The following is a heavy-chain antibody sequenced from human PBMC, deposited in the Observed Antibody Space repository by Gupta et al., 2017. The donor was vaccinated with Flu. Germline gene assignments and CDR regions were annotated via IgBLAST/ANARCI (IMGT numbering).Heavy chain of an antibody. V-gene: IGHV4-4*07. Sequence: QVQLQGSGPGLVQPSETLSLTCPVPGGSISSYYWTWIRQPAGKGLVWSGRIYTSGSTHYNPSLKSRVTMSVDTSKNQFSLKLSSVTAADTAVYYCARGSGSYFDYWGQGTLVTVSS. CDR2: IYTSGST. CDR3: ARGSGSYFDY. J-gene: IGHJ4*02. D-gene: IGHD1-26*01. CDR1: GGSISSYY.